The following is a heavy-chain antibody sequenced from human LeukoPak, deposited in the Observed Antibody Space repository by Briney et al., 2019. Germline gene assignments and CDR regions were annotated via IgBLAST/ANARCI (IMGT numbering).Heavy chain of an antibody. J-gene: IGHJ4*02. D-gene: IGHD6-6*01. CDR3: ARGSIAARVDYFDY. Sequence: SETLSLTCTVPGGSISSYYWSWIRQPAGKGLEWIGRIYTSGSTNYNPSLKSRVTMSVDTSKNQFSLKLSSVTAADTAVYYCARGSIAARVDYFDYWGQGTLVTVSS. CDR1: GGSISSYY. CDR2: IYTSGST. V-gene: IGHV4-4*07.